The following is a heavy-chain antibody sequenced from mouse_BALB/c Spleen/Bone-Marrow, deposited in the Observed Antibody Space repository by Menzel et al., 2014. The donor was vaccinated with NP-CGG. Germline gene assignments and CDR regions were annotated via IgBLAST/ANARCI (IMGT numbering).Heavy chain of an antibody. CDR1: GFDFSGFW. J-gene: IGHJ3*01. V-gene: IGHV4-1*02. D-gene: IGHD2-3*01. Sequence: EVQLVESGGGLVQLGRSLKLSCAASGFDFSGFWMGWVRQAPGKGLEWIGEINPDSNTINYTPSLKDRFIISRDNAKNTLYLQMSKVRSEDTALYYCARLGYYGGFAYWGQGTLVTVSA. CDR3: ARLGYYGGFAY. CDR2: INPDSNTI.